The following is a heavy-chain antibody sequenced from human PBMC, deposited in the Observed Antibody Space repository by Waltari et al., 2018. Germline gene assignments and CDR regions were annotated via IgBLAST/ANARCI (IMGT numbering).Heavy chain of an antibody. CDR3: ARRYCSTTNCYAFED. D-gene: IGHD2-2*01. CDR1: GFIFSSYS. CDR2: ITSNSNYI. V-gene: IGHV3-21*01. Sequence: EVQLVESGGALVKPGGSLRLSCAASGFIFSSYSMNWVRLAPGKGLEWVSSITSNSNYIYYADSVKGRFTNSRDNAKNSLYLQMNSLRPDDTAVYYCARRYCSTTNCYAFEDWGQGTLVTVSS. J-gene: IGHJ4*02.